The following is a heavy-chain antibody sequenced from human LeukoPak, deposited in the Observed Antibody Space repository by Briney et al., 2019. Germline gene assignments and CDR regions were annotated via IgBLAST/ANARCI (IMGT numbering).Heavy chain of an antibody. V-gene: IGHV3-33*01. CDR1: GFTFSSYG. Sequence: GGSLGLSCAASGFTFSSYGMHWVRQAPGKGLEWVAVIWYDGSNKYYADSVKGRFTISRDNSKNTLYLQMNSLRAEDTAVYYCARDYDSISYFDYWGQGTLVTVSS. CDR2: IWYDGSNK. CDR3: ARDYDSISYFDY. J-gene: IGHJ4*02. D-gene: IGHD3-22*01.